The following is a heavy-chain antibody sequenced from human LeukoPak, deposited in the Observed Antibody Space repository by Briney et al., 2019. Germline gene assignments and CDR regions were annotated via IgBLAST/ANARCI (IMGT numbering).Heavy chain of an antibody. V-gene: IGHV1-69*05. CDR2: IIPIFGTA. CDR1: GGTFSSYA. CDR3: ARVEAARRYFDY. D-gene: IGHD6-6*01. Sequence: ASVKVSCKASGGTFSSYAISWVRQAPGQGLEWMGGIIPIFGTANYAQKFQGRVTITTDESTSTAYMELSSLRSEDTAVYYCARVEAARRYFDYWGQGTLVTVSS. J-gene: IGHJ4*01.